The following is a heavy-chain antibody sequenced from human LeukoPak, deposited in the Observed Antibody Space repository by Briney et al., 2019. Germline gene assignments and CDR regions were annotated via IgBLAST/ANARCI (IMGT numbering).Heavy chain of an antibody. J-gene: IGHJ5*02. Sequence: GGSLRLSCAASGFTFSDYYMSWIRQAPGKGLEWVSYISSSGSTIYYADSVKGRFTISRDNAKNPLYLQMNSLRAEDTAVYYCARDGADYDFWSGYLGRPYPHNWFDPWGQGTLVTVSS. CDR1: GFTFSDYY. V-gene: IGHV3-11*01. D-gene: IGHD3-3*01. CDR2: ISSSGSTI. CDR3: ARDGADYDFWSGYLGRPYPHNWFDP.